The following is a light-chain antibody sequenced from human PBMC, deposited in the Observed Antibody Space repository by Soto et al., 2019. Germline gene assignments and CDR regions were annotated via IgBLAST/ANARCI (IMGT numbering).Light chain of an antibody. CDR3: QQSSSSPPT. CDR1: QSVRIY. CDR2: AAS. J-gene: IGKJ1*01. Sequence: DIPMTQSPSSLSASLGDRVTITCRASQSVRIYLNWYQQKPGKAPKLLIYAASSLQSGVPSRFSGSGSGTDFTLTITSLQLEDFATYYCQQSSSSPPTFGQGTKVEIK. V-gene: IGKV1-39*01.